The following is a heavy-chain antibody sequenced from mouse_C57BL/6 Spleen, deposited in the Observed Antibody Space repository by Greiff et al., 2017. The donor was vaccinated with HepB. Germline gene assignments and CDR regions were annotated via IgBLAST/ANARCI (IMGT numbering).Heavy chain of an antibody. CDR1: GYTFTSYD. CDR3: ADDTWFAY. D-gene: IGHD2-12*01. CDR2: IYPRDGST. V-gene: IGHV1-85*01. Sequence: VKVVESGPELVKPGASVKLSCKASGYTFTSYDINWVKQRPGQGLEWIGWIYPRDGSTKYNEKFKGKATLTVDTSSSTAYMELHSLTSEDSAVYFCADDTWFAYWGQGTLVTVSA. J-gene: IGHJ3*01.